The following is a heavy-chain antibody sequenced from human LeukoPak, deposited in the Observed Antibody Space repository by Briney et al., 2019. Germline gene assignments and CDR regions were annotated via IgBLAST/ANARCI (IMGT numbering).Heavy chain of an antibody. CDR2: IYTSGST. CDR1: GGSISSYY. J-gene: IGHJ4*02. V-gene: IGHV4-4*07. D-gene: IGHD3-22*01. CDR3: ARDLGGKYYYDSSGKTQNDY. Sequence: SETLSLTCTVSGGSISSYYWSWIRQPAGKGLEWIGRIYTSGSTNYNPSLKSRVTMSVDTSKNQFSLKLSSVTAADTAVYYCARDLGGKYYYDSSGKTQNDYWGQGTLVTVSS.